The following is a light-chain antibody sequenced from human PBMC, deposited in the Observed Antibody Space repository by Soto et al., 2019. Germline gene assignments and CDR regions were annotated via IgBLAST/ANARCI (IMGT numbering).Light chain of an antibody. V-gene: IGLV2-8*01. CDR1: KNDIGVYDF. J-gene: IGLJ1*01. Sequence: QSALTQPPSASGSPGQSVTISCTGTKNDIGVYDFVSWYQHHPGKAPRLIIYEVVQRPSGVPDRFSGSKSGNTASLTVSGLQAADEADYYCCSYAGSLHYVFGTGTKLTVL. CDR2: EVV. CDR3: CSYAGSLHYV.